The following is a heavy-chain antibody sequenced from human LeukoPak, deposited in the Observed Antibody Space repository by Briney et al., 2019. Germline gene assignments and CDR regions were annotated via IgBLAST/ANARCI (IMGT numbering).Heavy chain of an antibody. J-gene: IGHJ4*02. D-gene: IGHD3-10*01. Sequence: VSGPTLVNPTQTLTLTCTVSGFSLSSTGVAVAWIRQPPGKALEWLAVNYWNNDKSYSPSLKTRLTITKGTSQNQVVLIMTNMDPVDTGTYYCAHKGRGSGSYTKWGQGTLVTVSS. CDR2: NYWNNDK. CDR3: AHKGRGSGSYTK. CDR1: GFSLSSTGVA. V-gene: IGHV2-5*01.